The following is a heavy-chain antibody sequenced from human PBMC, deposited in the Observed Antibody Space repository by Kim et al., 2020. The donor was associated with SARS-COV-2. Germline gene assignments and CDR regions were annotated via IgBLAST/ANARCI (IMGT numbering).Heavy chain of an antibody. J-gene: IGHJ3*02. Sequence: YADTVKGRFTISMDNAKNARYLQMDSLRAQDTAVYYCAKRGYYEKHGIDSWGQGTMVTVSS. CDR3: AKRGYYEKHGIDS. D-gene: IGHD3-22*01. V-gene: IGHV3-23*01.